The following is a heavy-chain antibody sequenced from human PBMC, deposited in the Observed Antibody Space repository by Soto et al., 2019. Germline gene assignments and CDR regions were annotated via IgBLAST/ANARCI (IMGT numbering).Heavy chain of an antibody. J-gene: IGHJ4*02. CDR2: IYYSGST. V-gene: IGHV4-59*01. CDR3: ARLYGDYYFDY. D-gene: IGHD4-17*01. CDR1: GGSISSYY. Sequence: SETLSLTCTVSGGSISSYYWSWIRQPPGKGLEWIGYIYYSGSTNYNPSLKSRVTISVDTSKNQFSLKLSSVTAADTAVYYCARLYGDYYFDYWGQGTLVTVSS.